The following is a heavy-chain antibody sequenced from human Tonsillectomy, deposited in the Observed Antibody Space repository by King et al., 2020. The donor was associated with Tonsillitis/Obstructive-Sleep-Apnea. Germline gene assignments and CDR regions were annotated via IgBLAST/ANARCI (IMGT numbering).Heavy chain of an antibody. CDR1: GYTFSDYY. J-gene: IGHJ4*02. V-gene: IGHV1-46*01. CDR2: INPTGGST. D-gene: IGHD3-10*01. Sequence: VQLVQSGAEVKKPGASVKLSCKASGYTFSDYYIHWVRQAPGQGLEWMGMINPTGGSTSNAQNFQGRVTMTRDTSTSILYMELTSLRSEDTAVYYCARDLYYYASGTYYNRRYFDSWGQGTLVTVSA. CDR3: ARDLYYYASGTYYNRRYFDS.